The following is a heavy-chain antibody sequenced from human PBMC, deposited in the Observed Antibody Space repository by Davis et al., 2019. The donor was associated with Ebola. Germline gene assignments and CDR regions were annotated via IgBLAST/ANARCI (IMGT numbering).Heavy chain of an antibody. CDR2: ISYDGSNK. J-gene: IGHJ4*02. CDR1: GFTFSDYY. D-gene: IGHD6-19*01. Sequence: GESLKISCAASGFTFSDYYMSWVRQAPGKGLEWVAVISYDGSNKYYADSVKGRFTISRDNSKNTLYLQMNSLRAEDTAVYYCAKDLAVAGTGGYFDYWGQGTLVTVSS. V-gene: IGHV3-30*18. CDR3: AKDLAVAGTGGYFDY.